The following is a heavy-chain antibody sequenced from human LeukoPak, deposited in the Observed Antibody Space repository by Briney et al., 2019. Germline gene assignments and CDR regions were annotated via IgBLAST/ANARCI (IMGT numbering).Heavy chain of an antibody. CDR3: AKGGRGDSLLSPNIDY. D-gene: IGHD3-16*01. CDR1: GFTFSSYG. V-gene: IGHV3-30*18. CDR2: ISYDGSNK. J-gene: IGHJ4*02. Sequence: GGSLRLSCAASGFTFSSYGMHWVRQAPGKGLGWVAVISYDGSNKYYADSVKGRFTISRDNSKNTLYLQMNSLRAEDTAVYYCAKGGRGDSLLSPNIDYWGQGTLVTVSS.